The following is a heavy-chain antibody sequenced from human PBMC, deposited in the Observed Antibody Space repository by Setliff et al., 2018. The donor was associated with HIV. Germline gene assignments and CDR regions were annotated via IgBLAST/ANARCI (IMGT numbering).Heavy chain of an antibody. J-gene: IGHJ2*01. CDR3: ARAQRITIFGVVYWYFDL. Sequence: SETLSLTCAVSGVSTTNFYWSWIRQPPGKGLEWIGYIYYNGSTNYNPSLKSRVTISVDTSKKQFSLRLSSVTAADTAVYYCARAQRITIFGVVYWYFDLWGRGTLVTVSS. CDR2: IYYNGST. CDR1: GVSTTNFY. V-gene: IGHV4-59*01. D-gene: IGHD3-3*01.